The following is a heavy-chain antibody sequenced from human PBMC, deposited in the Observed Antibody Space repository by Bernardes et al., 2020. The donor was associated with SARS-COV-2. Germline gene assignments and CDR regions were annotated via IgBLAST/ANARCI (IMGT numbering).Heavy chain of an antibody. Sequence: GGSLRLSCAASGFAFRSYAMSWVRQAPGKGLEWVSGITGSGGNTYYADSVKGRFSISRDNSKNTQYLQMRSLRAEDTAVYYCAREELAAAESFDYWGQGTLVTVSS. J-gene: IGHJ4*02. V-gene: IGHV3-23*01. CDR3: AREELAAAESFDY. D-gene: IGHD6-13*01. CDR1: GFAFRSYA. CDR2: ITGSGGNT.